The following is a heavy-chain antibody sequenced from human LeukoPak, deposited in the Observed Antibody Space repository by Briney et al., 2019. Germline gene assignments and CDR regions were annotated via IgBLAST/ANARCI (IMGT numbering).Heavy chain of an antibody. CDR1: GYSFANYW. CDR2: VYPGNSHT. CDR3: ARSTIVRGILGSGGAFDV. V-gene: IGHV5-51*01. Sequence: RGESLKISCTASGYSFANYWIGWVRQMPGKGLEFMGIVYPGNSHTKYSPSFQGQVTMSADKSLSTAYMQWSSLKASDTAMYYCARSTIVRGILGSGGAFDVWGQGSMVTVAS. J-gene: IGHJ3*01. D-gene: IGHD3-10*01.